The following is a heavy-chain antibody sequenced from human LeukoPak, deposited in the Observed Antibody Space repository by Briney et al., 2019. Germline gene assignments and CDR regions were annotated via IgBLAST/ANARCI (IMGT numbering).Heavy chain of an antibody. Sequence: GASVKVSCKASGYTFTGYYIHWVRQAPGQGLEWMGWISPKSGDTNYAQKFQGRVTTTRDTSISTAYMEVSSLRSDDTAVYYCANAPPGGPFDYWGQGTLVTVSS. J-gene: IGHJ4*02. CDR2: ISPKSGDT. V-gene: IGHV1-2*02. D-gene: IGHD1-14*01. CDR3: ANAPPGGPFDY. CDR1: GYTFTGYY.